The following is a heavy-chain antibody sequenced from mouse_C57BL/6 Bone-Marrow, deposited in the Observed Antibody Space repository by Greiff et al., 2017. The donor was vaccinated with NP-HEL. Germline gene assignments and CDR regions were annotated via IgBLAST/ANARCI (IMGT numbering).Heavy chain of an antibody. Sequence: DVMLVESGGGLVKPGGSLKLSCAASGFTFSSYTMSWVRQTPEKRLEWVATISGCGGNTYYPDSVKGRFTISRDNAKNTLYLQMSSLRSEDTALYYCAKAWFAYWGQGTLVTVSA. CDR1: GFTFSSYT. CDR2: ISGCGGNT. CDR3: AKAWFAY. V-gene: IGHV5-9*01. J-gene: IGHJ3*01.